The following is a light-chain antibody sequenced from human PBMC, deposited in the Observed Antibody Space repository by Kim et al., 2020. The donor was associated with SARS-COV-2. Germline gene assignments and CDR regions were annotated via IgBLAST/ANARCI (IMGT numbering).Light chain of an antibody. CDR2: DDN. V-gene: IGLV2-14*03. J-gene: IGLJ1*01. CDR1: RSDVGGNNY. CDR3: SSYTSSSTSV. Sequence: SITTSRPTTRSDVGGNNYVSWYQQHPGKAPKLMIYDDNKRPSGVSNRFSGSKSGNTASLTISGIQAEAEADYYCSSYTSSSTSVFGTGTKVTVL.